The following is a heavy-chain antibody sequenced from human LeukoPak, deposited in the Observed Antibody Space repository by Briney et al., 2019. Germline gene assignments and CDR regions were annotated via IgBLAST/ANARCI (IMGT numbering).Heavy chain of an antibody. J-gene: IGHJ5*02. V-gene: IGHV4-61*02. Sequence: SQTLSLTCTVSGGSISSGSYYWSWLRQPAGKGLEWIGRIYTSGSTNYNPSLKSRVTISVDTSKNQFSLKLSSVTAADTAVYYCARGPPGRGRQWLNDNWFDPWGQGTLVTVSS. CDR2: IYTSGST. CDR1: GGSISSGSYY. CDR3: ARGPPGRGRQWLNDNWFDP. D-gene: IGHD6-19*01.